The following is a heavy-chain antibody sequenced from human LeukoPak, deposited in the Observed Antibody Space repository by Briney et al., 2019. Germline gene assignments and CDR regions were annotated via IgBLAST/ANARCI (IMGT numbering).Heavy chain of an antibody. CDR2: IYYSGST. V-gene: IGHV4-59*01. Sequence: SSETLSLTCTVSGGSISSYYWSWIRQPPGKGLEWIGYIYYSGSTNYNPSLKSRVTISVDTSKNQFSLKLSSVTAADTAVYYCARYAYSSSWFYYYYMDVWGKGTTVTVSS. CDR1: GGSISSYY. CDR3: ARYAYSSSWFYYYYMDV. J-gene: IGHJ6*03. D-gene: IGHD6-13*01.